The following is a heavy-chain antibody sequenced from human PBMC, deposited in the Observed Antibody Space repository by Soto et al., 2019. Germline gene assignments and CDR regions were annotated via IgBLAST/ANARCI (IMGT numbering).Heavy chain of an antibody. J-gene: IGHJ6*02. CDR1: GYTFTSYG. D-gene: IGHD6-13*01. CDR3: ARDAIAAAGGPIVYYYYGMDV. V-gene: IGHV1-18*01. CDR2: ISAYNGNT. Sequence: GASVKVSCKASGYTFTSYGISWVRQAPGQGLEWMGWISAYNGNTNYAQKLQGRVTMTTDTSTSTAYMELRSLRSDDTAVYYCARDAIAAAGGPIVYYYYGMDVWGQGTPVTLS.